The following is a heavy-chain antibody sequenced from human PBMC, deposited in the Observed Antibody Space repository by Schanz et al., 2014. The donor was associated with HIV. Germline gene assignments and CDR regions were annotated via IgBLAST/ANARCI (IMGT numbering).Heavy chain of an antibody. D-gene: IGHD5-12*01. CDR1: GFTFSGYG. CDR3: ARGDGGYWYYFDY. CDR2: ISYDGSIK. J-gene: IGHJ4*02. Sequence: QVQLVESGGGVVQPGRSLRLSCAVSGFTFSGYGMHWVRQAPGKGLEWVAIISYDGSIKKYADSVKGRFTISRDNSKNTLYLQMNSLRAEDTAVYYCARGDGGYWYYFDYWGQGTLVTVSS. V-gene: IGHV3-30*19.